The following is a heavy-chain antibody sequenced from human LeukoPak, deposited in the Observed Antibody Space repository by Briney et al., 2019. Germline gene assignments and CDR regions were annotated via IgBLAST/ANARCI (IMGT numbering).Heavy chain of an antibody. J-gene: IGHJ4*02. V-gene: IGHV3-23*01. CDR1: GYTFSSYA. CDR3: ASLWFGETTRFDY. Sequence: SCKASGYTFSSYAMSWVRQAPGKGLEWVSAISGSGGSTYYADSVKGRFTISRDNSKNTLYLQMNSLRAEDTAVYYCASLWFGETTRFDYWGQGTLVTVSS. D-gene: IGHD3-10*01. CDR2: ISGSGGST.